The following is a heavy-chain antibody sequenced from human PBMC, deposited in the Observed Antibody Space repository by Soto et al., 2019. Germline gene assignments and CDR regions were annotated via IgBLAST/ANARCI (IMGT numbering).Heavy chain of an antibody. Sequence: GVSLRLSCAASGFTFSSYAMSWVRQAPGKGLEWVSAISGSGGSTYYADSVKGRFTISRDSSKNTLYLQMNSLRAEDTAVYYCAKDRVAVAGQTFDYWGQGTLVTVSS. CDR3: AKDRVAVAGQTFDY. CDR1: GFTFSSYA. J-gene: IGHJ4*02. D-gene: IGHD6-19*01. CDR2: ISGSGGST. V-gene: IGHV3-23*01.